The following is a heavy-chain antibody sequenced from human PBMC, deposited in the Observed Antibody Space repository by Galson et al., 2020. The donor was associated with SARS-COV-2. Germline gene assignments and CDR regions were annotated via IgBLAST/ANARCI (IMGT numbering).Heavy chain of an antibody. J-gene: IGHJ4*02. CDR2: IWYDGSNK. D-gene: IGHD6-19*01. CDR3: AKDARSGWYPYYFDY. CDR1: GFTFSSSG. V-gene: IGHV3-33*06. Sequence: GGSLRLYCAASGFTFSSSGMHWVRPAPGKGPEWVAVIWYDGSNKYYADSVKGRFTISGDNSKNTLYLQMNSLRAEDTAVYYCAKDARSGWYPYYFDYWGQGTLVTVAS.